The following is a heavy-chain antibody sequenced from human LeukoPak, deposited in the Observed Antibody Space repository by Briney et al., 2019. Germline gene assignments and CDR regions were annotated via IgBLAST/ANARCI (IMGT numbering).Heavy chain of an antibody. Sequence: ASVKVSCKASGYTFTGYYMHWVRQAPGQGLEWMGWINPNSGGTNYAQKFQGRVTMTRDTSISTAYMELSRLRSDDTAVYYCARESGFWSGYDYYYMDVWGKGTTVTVSS. D-gene: IGHD3-3*01. CDR3: ARESGFWSGYDYYYMDV. CDR2: INPNSGGT. V-gene: IGHV1-2*02. J-gene: IGHJ6*03. CDR1: GYTFTGYY.